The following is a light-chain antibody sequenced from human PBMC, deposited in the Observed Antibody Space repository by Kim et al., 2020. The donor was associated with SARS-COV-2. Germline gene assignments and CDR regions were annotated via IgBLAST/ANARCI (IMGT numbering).Light chain of an antibody. V-gene: IGKV4-1*01. Sequence: ATINCKASQSLLYSSTGQNKVAWYQQKSGPPPKLLIYWASTRETGGPDRFSGSGSGTDFTLTISSLQAEDVAVYYCQQYYVTPHTFGQGTKVEIK. CDR3: QQYYVTPHT. CDR2: WAS. CDR1: QSLLYSSTGQNK. J-gene: IGKJ1*01.